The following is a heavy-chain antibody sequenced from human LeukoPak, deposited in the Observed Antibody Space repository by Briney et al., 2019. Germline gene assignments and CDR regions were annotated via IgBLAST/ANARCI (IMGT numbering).Heavy chain of an antibody. Sequence: GGSLRLSCAASGFTFSSYEMNWVRQAPGRGLEWVSAITATSSGTYDADSVKGRFTISRDNSKNTLYLQMNSLRAEDTAVYYCAKDSWGATDYWGQGTLVTVSS. CDR3: AKDSWGATDY. V-gene: IGHV3-23*01. CDR2: ITATSSGT. D-gene: IGHD1-26*01. J-gene: IGHJ4*02. CDR1: GFTFSSYE.